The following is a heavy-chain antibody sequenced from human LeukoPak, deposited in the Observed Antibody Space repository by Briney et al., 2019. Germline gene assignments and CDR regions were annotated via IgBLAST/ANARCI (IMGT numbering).Heavy chain of an antibody. CDR3: ARGGSGWSGGDFDY. D-gene: IGHD6-19*01. V-gene: IGHV1-2*02. CDR2: INPNSGAT. CDR1: GYTFTGYY. Sequence: GASVKVSCKASGYTFTGYYMHWVRQAPGQGLEWMGWINPNSGATNYAQNFQGRVTMTRDTSISTAYMELSRLRSDDTAVHYCARGGSGWSGGDFDYWGQGTLVTVSS. J-gene: IGHJ4*02.